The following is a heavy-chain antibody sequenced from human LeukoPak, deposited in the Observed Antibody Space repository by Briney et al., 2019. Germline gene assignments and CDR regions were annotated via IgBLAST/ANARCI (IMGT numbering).Heavy chain of an antibody. CDR1: GGSISSYY. V-gene: IGHV4-59*01. CDR2: IYYSGST. Sequence: SETLSLTCTVAGGSISSYYWSWIRQPPGKGLEWIGHIYYSGSTNYNPSLKSRVSISVDTSKNQFSLKLTSITAADTAVYYCARVRGGTYNHYFDYWGQGTLVTVSS. CDR3: ARVRGGTYNHYFDY. D-gene: IGHD5-24*01. J-gene: IGHJ4*02.